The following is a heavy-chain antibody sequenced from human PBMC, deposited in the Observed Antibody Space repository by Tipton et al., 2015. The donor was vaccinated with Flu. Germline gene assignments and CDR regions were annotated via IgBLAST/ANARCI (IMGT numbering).Heavy chain of an antibody. V-gene: IGHV1-2*02. J-gene: IGHJ5*02. CDR2: INPNSGGT. CDR3: ATVKPTGYLGTAAGWFDT. Sequence: LVQSGAEMRKPGASVKVSCKASGYTLTGYYMHWVRQAPGQGLEWMGWINPNSGGTNSAQTFQGRVTMTRDTSINTAYMEMTSLTSDDTAVYYCATVKPTGYLGTAAGWFDTWDQGTLVSVSS. D-gene: IGHD6-13*01. CDR1: GYTLTGYY.